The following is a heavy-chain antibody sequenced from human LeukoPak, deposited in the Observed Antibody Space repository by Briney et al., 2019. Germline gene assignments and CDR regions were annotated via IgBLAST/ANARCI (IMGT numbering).Heavy chain of an antibody. V-gene: IGHV3-30*18. CDR2: ISYDGSNK. CDR3: AKGIKDIAAAGLTDYYFDY. Sequence: PGRSLRLSCAASGFTFSSYGMHWVRQAPGKGLEWVAVISYDGSNKYYADSVKGRFTISRDNSKNTLYLQMNSLRAEDTAVYYCAKGIKDIAAAGLTDYYFDYWGQGTLVTVSS. J-gene: IGHJ4*02. D-gene: IGHD6-13*01. CDR1: GFTFSSYG.